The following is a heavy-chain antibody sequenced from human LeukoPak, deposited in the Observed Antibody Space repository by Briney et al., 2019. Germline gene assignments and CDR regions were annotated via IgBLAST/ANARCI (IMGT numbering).Heavy chain of an antibody. CDR2: IDSSSSSI. Sequence: HAGGSLKLSCADPQFTFSSFNMNWVRQPPGKGLEWISYIDSSSSSIFYADSVKGRFTISRDNARNSLYLQMDSLRAEDTAVYYCARDGYNWDGYGWSDPWGQGSLVTVSS. V-gene: IGHV3-48*01. D-gene: IGHD1-1*01. CDR3: ARDGYNWDGYGWSDP. CDR1: QFTFSSFN. J-gene: IGHJ5*02.